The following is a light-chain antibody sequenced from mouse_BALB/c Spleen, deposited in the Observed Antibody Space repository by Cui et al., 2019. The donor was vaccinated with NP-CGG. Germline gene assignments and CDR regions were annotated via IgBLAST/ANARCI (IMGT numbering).Light chain of an antibody. Sequence: VVTQVSALTTSPGETVTLTCRSSTGAVTTSNYANWVQEKPDHLFTGLIGGTNNRPPGVPARFSGSLIGDKAALTITGAQTEDEAIYFCALWYSNHWVFGGGTKLTVL. J-gene: IGLJ1*01. V-gene: IGLV1*01. CDR3: ALWYSNHWV. CDR2: GTN. CDR1: TGAVTTSNY.